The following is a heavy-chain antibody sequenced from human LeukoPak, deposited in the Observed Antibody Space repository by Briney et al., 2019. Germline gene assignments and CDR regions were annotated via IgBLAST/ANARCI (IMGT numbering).Heavy chain of an antibody. CDR1: GFTVTGNY. D-gene: IGHD5-24*01. CDR2: INSGGTT. Sequence: HSGGSLRLSCAASGFTVTGNYMSWVRQAPGKGLEWVSFINSGGTTYYADSVKGRFTISRDSSKNMLFLQMNSLRAEDTAVYYCAREMATINDYWGQGTLVTVSS. CDR3: AREMATINDY. J-gene: IGHJ4*02. V-gene: IGHV3-66*01.